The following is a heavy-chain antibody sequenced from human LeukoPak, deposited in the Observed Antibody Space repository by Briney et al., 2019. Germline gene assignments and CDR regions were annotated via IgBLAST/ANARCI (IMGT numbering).Heavy chain of an antibody. CDR3: ARDRVTMVRGVNYYFDY. CDR2: ISHSGRTI. CDR1: GFTFSNYE. Sequence: GRSLRLSCAASGFTFSNYELNWVRQAPGKGLYWVSYISHSGRTIYSADSVKGRFTISRYNAKNSLYLQMNSLRAEDTAVYYCARDRVTMVRGVNYYFDYWGQGTLVTVSS. V-gene: IGHV3-48*03. D-gene: IGHD3-10*01. J-gene: IGHJ4*02.